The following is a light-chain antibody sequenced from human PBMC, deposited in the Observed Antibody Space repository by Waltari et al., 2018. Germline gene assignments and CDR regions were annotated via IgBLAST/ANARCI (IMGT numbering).Light chain of an antibody. Sequence: EIVMTQSPATLSVSPGERATLSCRASQSVSSNLAWYQQIPGQAPRLLSHGASTRATGIPARFSGSGSGTEFTLTISSLQSEDFAVYDCQQYNNWPPGAFGQGTKVEIK. CDR1: QSVSSN. J-gene: IGKJ1*01. CDR2: GAS. V-gene: IGKV3-15*01. CDR3: QQYNNWPPGA.